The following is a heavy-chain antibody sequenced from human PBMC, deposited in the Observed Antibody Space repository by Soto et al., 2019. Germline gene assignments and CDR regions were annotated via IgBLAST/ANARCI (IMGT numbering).Heavy chain of an antibody. J-gene: IGHJ5*02. CDR3: WAAIASGATNWFDP. V-gene: IGHV1-8*01. D-gene: IGHD6-25*01. CDR2: MKPNSGNT. CDR1: GYTFTSYD. Sequence: ASVKVSCKASGYTFTSYDINWVRQATGQGLEWMGWMKPNSGNTGYAQKFQGRVTMNRNNSISTAYMELSSLRSEDTAVYYCWAAIASGATNWFDPWGQGTLVTVSS.